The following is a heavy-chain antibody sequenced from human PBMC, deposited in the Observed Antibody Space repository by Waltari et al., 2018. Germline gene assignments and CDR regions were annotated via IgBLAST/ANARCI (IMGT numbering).Heavy chain of an antibody. V-gene: IGHV3-23*01. J-gene: IGHJ4*02. Sequence: EVQVLESGGGLVQPGGSLRLSCAASGFTFSCCAMSWVRQAPGKGLGWVSTVNNGGEDTYYADSVRGRFTISRDNSKNTLYLQVNSLRAEDTAIYYCAKLAGISAWYFDYWGQGTLVTVSS. CDR3: AKLAGISAWYFDY. CDR1: GFTFSCCA. D-gene: IGHD1-1*01. CDR2: VNNGGEDT.